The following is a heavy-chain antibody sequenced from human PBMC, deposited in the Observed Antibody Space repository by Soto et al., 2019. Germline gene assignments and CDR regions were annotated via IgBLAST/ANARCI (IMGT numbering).Heavy chain of an antibody. D-gene: IGHD6-13*01. Sequence: GGSLRLSCAVSGFTFSSYGMHWVRQAPGKGLEWVAVIWFDGSSKYYAESVKGRFTISRDNSKNTLDLQMNSLRVEDTAVYYCARDYSRTWYGFDSWGQGTLVTVSS. V-gene: IGHV3-33*01. CDR2: IWFDGSSK. J-gene: IGHJ4*02. CDR3: ARDYSRTWYGFDS. CDR1: GFTFSSYG.